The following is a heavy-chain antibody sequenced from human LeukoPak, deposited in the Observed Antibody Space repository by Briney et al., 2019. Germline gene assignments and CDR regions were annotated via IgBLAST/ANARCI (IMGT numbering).Heavy chain of an antibody. J-gene: IGHJ6*02. D-gene: IGHD3-3*01. CDR3: ARVVIFGVGLWPDYYYYGMDV. CDR2: ISAYNGNA. CDR1: GYTFTSYG. Sequence: ASVTVSCKASGYTFTSYGISWVRQAPGQGLEWMGWISAYNGNANYAQKLQGRVTMTTDTSTSTAYMELRSLRSDDTAVCYCARVVIFGVGLWPDYYYYGMDVWGQGTTVTVSS. V-gene: IGHV1-18*01.